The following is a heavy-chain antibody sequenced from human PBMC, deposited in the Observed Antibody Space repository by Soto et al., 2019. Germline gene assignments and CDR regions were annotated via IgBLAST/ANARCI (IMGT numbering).Heavy chain of an antibody. V-gene: IGHV3-30-3*01. D-gene: IGHD2-8*01. CDR3: ATDGVAESY. Sequence: QVQLVESGGGVVQPGRSLRLSCAASGFTFSSYAMHWVRQAPGKGLEWVAVISYDGSNKYYADSVKGRFTISRDNFKNTLYLQMNSLRAEDTAVYYCATDGVAESYWGQGTLVTVSS. J-gene: IGHJ4*02. CDR2: ISYDGSNK. CDR1: GFTFSSYA.